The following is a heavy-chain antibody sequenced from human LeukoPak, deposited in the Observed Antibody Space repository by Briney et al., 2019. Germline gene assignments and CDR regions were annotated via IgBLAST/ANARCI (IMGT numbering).Heavy chain of an antibody. CDR3: ARGFDGGSYYFDY. V-gene: IGHV3-20*04. Sequence: GGSLRLSCAASGFTFDDYGMSWVRPAPGKGLEWVSGINWNGGSTGYADSVKGRFTISRGNAKNSLYLQMNSLRAEDTALYYCARGFDGGSYYFDYWGQGTLVTVSS. D-gene: IGHD1-26*01. CDR1: GFTFDDYG. CDR2: INWNGGST. J-gene: IGHJ4*02.